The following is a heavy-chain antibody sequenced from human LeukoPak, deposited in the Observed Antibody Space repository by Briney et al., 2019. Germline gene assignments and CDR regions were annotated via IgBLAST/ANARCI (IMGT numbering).Heavy chain of an antibody. D-gene: IGHD5-12*01. Sequence: ASETLSLTCTVSGGSISSRSCCWGWIRQPPGKGLEWIGNIYDSGSTYYNPSLKSRVTISVDTSKNQFSLKLNSVTAADTAVYYCATHSRSGSGGSENAFEIWGQGTMVTVSS. CDR2: IYDSGST. CDR1: GGSISSRSCC. V-gene: IGHV4-39*01. J-gene: IGHJ3*02. CDR3: ATHSRSGSGGSENAFEI.